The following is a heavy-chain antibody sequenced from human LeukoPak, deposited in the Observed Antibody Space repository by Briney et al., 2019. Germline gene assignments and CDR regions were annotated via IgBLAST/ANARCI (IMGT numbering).Heavy chain of an antibody. V-gene: IGHV4-59*01. CDR1: GGSISSYY. CDR2: IYYSGST. D-gene: IGHD4-17*01. Sequence: SETLSLTYTVSGGSISSYYLSWIRQPPGKGLEWIGYIYYSGSTKYNPSLKSRVTISLDTPKNQFSLELSSVTAADTAVYYCARVHGDYAWRYYFDYWGQGTLVTVSS. J-gene: IGHJ4*02. CDR3: ARVHGDYAWRYYFDY.